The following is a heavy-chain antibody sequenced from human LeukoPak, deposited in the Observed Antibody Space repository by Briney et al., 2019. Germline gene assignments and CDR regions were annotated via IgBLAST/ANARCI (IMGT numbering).Heavy chain of an antibody. D-gene: IGHD5/OR15-5a*01. CDR1: GFTFSSYG. Sequence: GGSLRLSCAASGFTFSSYGMHWVRQAPGKGLEWVAFIRYDGSNKYYADSVKGRFTISRDNSKNTLYLQMNSLRAEDTAIYYCAKGRHVYDEDHYYFDYWGQGTLVTVSS. V-gene: IGHV3-30*02. J-gene: IGHJ4*02. CDR2: IRYDGSNK. CDR3: AKGRHVYDEDHYYFDY.